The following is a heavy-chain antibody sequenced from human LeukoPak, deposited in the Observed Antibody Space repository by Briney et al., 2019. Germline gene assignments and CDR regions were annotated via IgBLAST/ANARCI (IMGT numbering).Heavy chain of an antibody. J-gene: IGHJ6*02. V-gene: IGHV4-59*08. Sequence: SSGTLSLTCAVSGCSISSYYWSWIRQPPGKGLEWVGYIYCSGSTNYNASLKSRVTISVDTSKNQFSLTLSSVTAADTAVYYCARHSDSSSWFDSYYYYYGMDVWGQGTTVTVSS. CDR3: ARHSDSSSWFDSYYYYYGMDV. D-gene: IGHD6-13*01. CDR1: GCSISSYY. CDR2: IYCSGST.